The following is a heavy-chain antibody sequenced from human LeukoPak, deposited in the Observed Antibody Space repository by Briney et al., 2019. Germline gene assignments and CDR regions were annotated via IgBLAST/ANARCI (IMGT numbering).Heavy chain of an antibody. Sequence: SETLSLTCTVSGVSIRSYYWSWIRQPPGKGLEWIGYIYYSGSTNYNPSLKGRVTISVDTSKNQFSLKLSSVTAADTAVYYCARVSMTAVSYYFDYWGQGTLVTVSS. CDR2: IYYSGST. CDR3: ARVSMTAVSYYFDY. D-gene: IGHD4-11*01. CDR1: GVSIRSYY. J-gene: IGHJ4*02. V-gene: IGHV4-59*01.